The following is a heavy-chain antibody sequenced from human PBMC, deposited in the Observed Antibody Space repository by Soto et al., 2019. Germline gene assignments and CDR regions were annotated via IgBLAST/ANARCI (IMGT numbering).Heavy chain of an antibody. CDR3: AKATPGYRGYYYDMDV. Sequence: PGGSVRLSCAASGFTFDDYAMHWVRQAPGKGLEWVSGISWNSGSIGYADSVKGRFTISRDNAKNSLYLQMNSLRAEDTALYYCAKATPGYRGYYYDMDVWGQGTTVTVSS. CDR1: GFTFDDYA. CDR2: ISWNSGSI. V-gene: IGHV3-9*01. D-gene: IGHD6-13*01. J-gene: IGHJ6*02.